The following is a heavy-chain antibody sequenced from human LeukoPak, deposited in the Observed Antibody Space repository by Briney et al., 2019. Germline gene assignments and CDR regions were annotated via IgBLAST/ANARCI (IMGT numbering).Heavy chain of an antibody. J-gene: IGHJ4*02. CDR1: GFTFSSYA. CDR2: ISGSGGST. D-gene: IGHD3-10*01. Sequence: GGSLRLSCAASGFTFSSYAMSWVRQAPGKGLEWVSAISGSGGSTYYADSVKGRFTISRDNSKNTLYLQMNSLRAEDTAVYYCAKDSIAYGSGSYPYFDYWGQGTLVTVSS. CDR3: AKDSIAYGSGSYPYFDY. V-gene: IGHV3-23*01.